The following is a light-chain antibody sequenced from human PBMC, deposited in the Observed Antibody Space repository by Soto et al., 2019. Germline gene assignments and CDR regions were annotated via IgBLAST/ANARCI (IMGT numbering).Light chain of an antibody. CDR1: QSVSSN. Sequence: EIVMTQSPATLSVSPGERTTLSCRASQSVSSNLAWYQQKPGQAPRLLIYGASTRATGIPARFSGSGSGTDFTLTISSLKSEDFAVYYCQQYNNWPPRDSFGQGTKLEIK. J-gene: IGKJ2*01. V-gene: IGKV3-15*01. CDR2: GAS. CDR3: QQYNNWPPRDS.